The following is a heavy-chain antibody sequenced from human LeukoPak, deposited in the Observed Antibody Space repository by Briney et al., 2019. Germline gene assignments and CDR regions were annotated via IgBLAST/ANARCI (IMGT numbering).Heavy chain of an antibody. CDR1: GYRLRNHG. CDR3: ARGSSPYNWYFDL. D-gene: IGHD4-11*01. J-gene: IGHJ2*01. Sequence: GASVKVSCKASGYRLRNHGISCVRQAPGQGLEWMGWIGADSGDTHGDTHYAEKLQGRVTMTTDTSTDTAYMDLRSLTSDDTAVYYCARGSSPYNWYFDLWGRGTLVTVSS. V-gene: IGHV1-18*01. CDR2: IGADSGDTHGDT.